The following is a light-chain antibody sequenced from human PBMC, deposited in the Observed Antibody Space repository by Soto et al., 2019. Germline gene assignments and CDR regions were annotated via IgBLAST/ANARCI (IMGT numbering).Light chain of an antibody. CDR2: DVS. CDR3: SSYTTSSTYV. CDR1: GSDVGNSNG. J-gene: IGLJ1*01. V-gene: IGLV2-18*02. Sequence: QSVLTQPPSVSGSPGQSVAISCTGTGSDVGNSNGVSWYQQPPGTAPKLMIYDVSNRPSGVPDRFSGSKSGNTASLTISGLQAEDEADYYCSSYTTSSTYVFGTGTKLTVL.